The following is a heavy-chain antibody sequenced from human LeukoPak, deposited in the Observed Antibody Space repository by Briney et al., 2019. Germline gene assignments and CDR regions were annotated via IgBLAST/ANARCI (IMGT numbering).Heavy chain of an antibody. Sequence: GGSLRLSCAASRFTFSSYTMNWVRQAPGKGLEWVANIKQDGSEKYYVDSVKGRFTISRDNAKNSLYLQMNSLRAEDTAVYYCAREPSSGYYMAVWYFDYWGQGTLVTVSS. CDR1: RFTFSSYT. J-gene: IGHJ4*02. CDR2: IKQDGSEK. D-gene: IGHD3-22*01. V-gene: IGHV3-7*01. CDR3: AREPSSGYYMAVWYFDY.